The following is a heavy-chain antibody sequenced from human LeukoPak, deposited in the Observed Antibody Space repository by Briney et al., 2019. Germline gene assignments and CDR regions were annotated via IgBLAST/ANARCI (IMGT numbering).Heavy chain of an antibody. V-gene: IGHV1-2*02. Sequence: ASVKVSCKASGYTFTGYYMHWVRQAPGQGLEWMGWINPNSGGTNYAQNFQGRVTMTRDPSVSTAYMELSRLRSDDTAVYFCATQSSGFFASDYWGQGTLVTVSS. J-gene: IGHJ4*02. CDR1: GYTFTGYY. CDR2: INPNSGGT. D-gene: IGHD6-25*01. CDR3: ATQSSGFFASDY.